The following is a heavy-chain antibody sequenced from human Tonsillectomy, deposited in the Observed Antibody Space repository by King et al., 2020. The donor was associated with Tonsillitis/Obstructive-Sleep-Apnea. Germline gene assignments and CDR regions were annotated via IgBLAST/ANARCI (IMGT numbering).Heavy chain of an antibody. Sequence: VQLVESGGGLVQPGGSLRLSCAASGFTVSTNYMSWVRQAPGKGLEWVSTIYSGGSTFYADSVKGRFTISRDNSKNTLFLQMNSLRAEDTAVYYCATDRAVGVSVVRAVDIWGPGPMVTVSS. CDR3: ATDRAVGVSVVRAVDI. J-gene: IGHJ3*02. D-gene: IGHD1-26*01. V-gene: IGHV3-66*01. CDR1: GFTVSTNY. CDR2: IYSGGST.